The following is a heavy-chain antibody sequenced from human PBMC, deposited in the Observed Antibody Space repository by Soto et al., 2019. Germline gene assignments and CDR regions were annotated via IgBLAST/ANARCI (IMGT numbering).Heavy chain of an antibody. Sequence: SETLSLTCTVSGDSITSYNWNWLRQPPGKALEWIGYVYSTGSTNYNPSLKSRVAISVDTSKNQFSLRLSSVTAADTAVYYCAREGALLFGGNPDYYDDLAVWGQGTTVTVSS. CDR1: GDSITSYN. J-gene: IGHJ6*02. CDR3: AREGALLFGGNPDYYDDLAV. CDR2: VYSTGST. D-gene: IGHD2-15*01. V-gene: IGHV4-4*08.